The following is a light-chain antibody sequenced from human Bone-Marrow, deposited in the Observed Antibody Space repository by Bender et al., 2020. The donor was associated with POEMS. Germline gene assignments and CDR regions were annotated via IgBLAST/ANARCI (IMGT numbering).Light chain of an antibody. Sequence: QSVLTQPPSASGTPGQRVTISCSGGSSNIGAHAMNWYQHLPGTAPKLLIYSSHRRPSEVPDRFSGSRSGTSASLAISGLQSEDEADYYCAVWDDSLNGWVFGGGTKVTVL. CDR1: SSNIGAHA. CDR3: AVWDDSLNGWV. V-gene: IGLV1-44*01. CDR2: SSH. J-gene: IGLJ3*02.